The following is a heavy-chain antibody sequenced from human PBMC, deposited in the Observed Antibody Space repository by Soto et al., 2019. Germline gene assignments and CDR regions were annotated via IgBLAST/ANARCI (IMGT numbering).Heavy chain of an antibody. CDR2: IYHSGST. CDR3: ARAGYYGDLNWFDP. Sequence: SETLSLTCAVSSGSISSSNWWNWVRQPPGKGLEWIGEIYHSGSTNYNPSLKSRVTISVDKSKNQFSLKLSSVTAADTAVYYCARAGYYGDLNWFDPWGQGTLVTVSS. J-gene: IGHJ5*02. CDR1: SGSISSSNW. V-gene: IGHV4-4*02. D-gene: IGHD4-17*01.